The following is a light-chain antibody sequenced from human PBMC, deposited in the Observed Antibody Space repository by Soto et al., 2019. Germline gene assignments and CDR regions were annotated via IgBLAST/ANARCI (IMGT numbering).Light chain of an antibody. V-gene: IGLV1-36*01. Sequence: QSVLTQPPSVSDAPRQRVTISCSGSSSNIGENYVNWYQQVPGKAPKLVIYHDDLLPSGVSDRFSGSKSGTSASLAISGLQSEDEADYYCAAWDDTLNGHVFGGGTKLTVL. CDR1: SSNIGENY. CDR2: HDD. J-gene: IGLJ3*02. CDR3: AAWDDTLNGHV.